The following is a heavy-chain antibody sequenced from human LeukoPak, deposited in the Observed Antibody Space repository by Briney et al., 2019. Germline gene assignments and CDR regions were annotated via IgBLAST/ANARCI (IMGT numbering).Heavy chain of an antibody. CDR3: AKDLLRDRWFGES. Sequence: HPGGSLRLSCAASGFTFSTYGMQWVRQAPDKGLEWVAFIRYEGNSKYYADSVKGRFTISRDDSKNTLYLQMDSLRAEDTAVYYCAKDLLRDRWFGESWGQGTLVTVSS. V-gene: IGHV3-30*02. J-gene: IGHJ5*02. D-gene: IGHD3-10*01. CDR2: IRYEGNSK. CDR1: GFTFSTYG.